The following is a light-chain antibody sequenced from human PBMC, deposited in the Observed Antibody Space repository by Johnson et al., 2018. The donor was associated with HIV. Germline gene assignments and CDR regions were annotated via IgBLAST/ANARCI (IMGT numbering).Light chain of an antibody. V-gene: IGLV1-51*02. CDR1: SSNIGNNY. Sequence: QSVLTQPPSVSAAPGQKVTISCSGSSSNIGNNYVSWYQQFPGTAPKLLIYEKNKRPSGIPDRFSGSKSGTSATLGITGLQTGDEADYYCGTWDSSLSAGLFGTGTKVTVL. CDR3: GTWDSSLSAGL. J-gene: IGLJ1*01. CDR2: EKN.